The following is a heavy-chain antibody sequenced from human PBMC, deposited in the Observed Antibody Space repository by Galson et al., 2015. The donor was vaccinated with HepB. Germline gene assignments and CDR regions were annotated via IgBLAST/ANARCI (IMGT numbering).Heavy chain of an antibody. V-gene: IGHV4-39*01. CDR2: IYYSEST. J-gene: IGHJ6*02. D-gene: IGHD5-24*01. CDR3: AVVDATPGRGMDV. Sequence: SETLSLTCTVSGGSISSSSYYWGWIRQPPGKGLEWIGGIYYSESTYYNPSLKSRVTLSVDTSKNQFSLKLSSVTAADTAVYYGAVVDATPGRGMDVWGQGTTVTVSS. CDR1: GGSISSSSYY.